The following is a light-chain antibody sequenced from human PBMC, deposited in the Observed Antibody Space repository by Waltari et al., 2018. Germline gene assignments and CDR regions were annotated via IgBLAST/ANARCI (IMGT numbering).Light chain of an antibody. V-gene: IGKV3-11*01. J-gene: IGKJ5*01. CDR3: QQRFTWPSIT. Sequence: EIVLTQSPATLSLSPGERATLSCRTSQSVNSYLAWYQHKPGQAPRLLIYDASNRATGIPARFSGSGSGTDFTLTISSLEPDEFALYYCQQRFTWPSITFGQGTRLEIK. CDR1: QSVNSY. CDR2: DAS.